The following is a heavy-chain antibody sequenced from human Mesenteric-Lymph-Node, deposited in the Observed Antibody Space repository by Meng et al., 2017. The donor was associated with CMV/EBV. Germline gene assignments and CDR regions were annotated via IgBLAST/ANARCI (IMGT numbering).Heavy chain of an antibody. Sequence: NASGYTFTNYGMSWVRQAPGQSLEWMGWINTDTGNPTYAQGFSGRFVFSLDTSVTTAYLQISSLEADDTAVYYCVRQQQKVRGRYPEYWGPGTLVTVSS. J-gene: IGHJ4*02. CDR1: GYTFTNYG. CDR2: INTDTGNP. CDR3: VRQQQKVRGRYPEY. V-gene: IGHV7-4-1*02. D-gene: IGHD6-13*01.